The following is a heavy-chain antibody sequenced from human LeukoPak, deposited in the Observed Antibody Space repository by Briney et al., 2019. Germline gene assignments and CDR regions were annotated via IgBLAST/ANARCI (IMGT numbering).Heavy chain of an antibody. J-gene: IGHJ6*03. CDR2: INHSGST. V-gene: IGHV4-39*07. CDR3: ARLTTVVTQYYYYYMDV. D-gene: IGHD4-23*01. CDR1: GGSISSSSYY. Sequence: SETLSLTCTVSGGSISSSSYYWGWIRQPPGKGLEWIGEINHSGSTNYNPSLKSRVTISVDTSKNQFSLKLSSVTAADTAVYYCARLTTVVTQYYYYYMDVWGKGTTVTISS.